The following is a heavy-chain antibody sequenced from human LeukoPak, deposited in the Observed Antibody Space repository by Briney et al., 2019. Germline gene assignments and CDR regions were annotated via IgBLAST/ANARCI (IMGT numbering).Heavy chain of an antibody. CDR2: IIPIVGIT. V-gene: IGHV1-69*04. Sequence: GASVKVSCKASGGTFNSFGINWVRQAPGQGLEWLGRIIPIVGITSYAQKFQGRVTIIADNSTRTAYMELSSLTSEDTAVYYCARGLHFTMVRGGTTNYYYGMDVWGQGTSVTVSS. CDR3: ARGLHFTMVRGGTTNYYYGMDV. CDR1: GGTFNSFG. J-gene: IGHJ6*02. D-gene: IGHD3-10*01.